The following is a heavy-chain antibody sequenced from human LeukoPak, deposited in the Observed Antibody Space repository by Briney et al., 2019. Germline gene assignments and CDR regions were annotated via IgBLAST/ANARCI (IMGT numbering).Heavy chain of an antibody. D-gene: IGHD3-22*01. CDR1: GFTFSSYA. J-gene: IGHJ4*02. CDR3: ARGAYYYDSSGYYGSQFDY. CDR2: ISGSGDNT. V-gene: IGHV3-23*01. Sequence: GGSLRLSCAASGFTFSSYAMSWVRQAPGKGLEWVSGISGSGDNTYYADSVKGRFSISRDNSKNTLYLQMNSLRAEDTAVYYCARGAYYYDSSGYYGSQFDYWGQGTLVTVSS.